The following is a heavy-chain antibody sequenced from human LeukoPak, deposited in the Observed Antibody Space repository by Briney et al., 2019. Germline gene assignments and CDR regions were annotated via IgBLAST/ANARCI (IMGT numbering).Heavy chain of an antibody. V-gene: IGHV3-48*03. J-gene: IGHJ6*02. CDR1: GFTFSSYE. CDR3: ARYGDHDNGMDV. Sequence: GGSLRLSCAASGFTFSSYEMNWVRQAPGKGLEWVSYISSSGSTIYYADSVKGRFTISRDNAKNSLYLQMNSLRAEDTAVYYCARYGDHDNGMDVWGQGTTVTVSS. D-gene: IGHD4-17*01. CDR2: ISSSGSTI.